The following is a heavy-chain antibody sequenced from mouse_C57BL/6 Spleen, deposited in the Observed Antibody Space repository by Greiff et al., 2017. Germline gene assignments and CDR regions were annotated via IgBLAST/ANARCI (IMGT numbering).Heavy chain of an antibody. CDR2: IRLKSDNYAT. CDR1: GFTFSNYW. D-gene: IGHD4-1*01. V-gene: IGHV6-3*01. Sequence: EVKLMESGGGLVQPGGSMKLSCVASGFTFSNYWMNWVRQSPEKGLEWVAQIRLKSDNYATHYAESVKGRFTISRDDSKSSVYLQMNNLRAEDTGIYYCTVTGTGAMDYWGQGTSVTVSS. CDR3: TVTGTGAMDY. J-gene: IGHJ4*01.